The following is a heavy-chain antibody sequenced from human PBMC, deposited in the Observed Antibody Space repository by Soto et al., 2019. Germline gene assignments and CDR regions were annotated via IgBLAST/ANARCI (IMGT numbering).Heavy chain of an antibody. V-gene: IGHV4-59*01. CDR2: IYYSGST. CDR1: GGSISSYY. CDR3: VRTYSYYYMDV. J-gene: IGHJ6*03. Sequence: SETLSLTCTVSGGSISSYYWSWIRQPPGKGLEWIGYIYYSGSTNYNPPLKSRVTISVDTSKNQFSLKLSSVTAADTAVYYCVRTYSYYYMDVWGKGTTVTVSS.